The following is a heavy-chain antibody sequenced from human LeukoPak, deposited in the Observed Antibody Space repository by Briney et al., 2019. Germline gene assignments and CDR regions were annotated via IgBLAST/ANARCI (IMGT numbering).Heavy chain of an antibody. D-gene: IGHD2-2*02. J-gene: IGHJ5*02. CDR2: IYYSGST. V-gene: IGHV4-59*01. CDR1: GGSISSYY. Sequence: SETLSLTCTASGGSISSYYWSWIRQHPGKGLEWIGYIYYSGSTKYNPSLKSRVTISVDTSKNQFSLRLSSVTAADTAVYYWARVYGFDPWGQGTLVTVSS. CDR3: ARVYGFDP.